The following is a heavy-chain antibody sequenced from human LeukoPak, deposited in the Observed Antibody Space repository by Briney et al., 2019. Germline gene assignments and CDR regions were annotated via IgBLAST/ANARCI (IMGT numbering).Heavy chain of an antibody. CDR1: GGTFSSYA. D-gene: IGHD3-3*01. J-gene: IGHJ6*02. Sequence: SVKVSCKASGGTFSSYAISWVRQAPGQGLEWMGGIIPIFGTANYAQKFQGRVTITADESTSTAYMELSSLRSEDTAVYYCERAFGVATTYYYYYYGMDVWGQGTTVTVSS. CDR2: IIPIFGTA. V-gene: IGHV1-69*13. CDR3: ERAFGVATTYYYYYYGMDV.